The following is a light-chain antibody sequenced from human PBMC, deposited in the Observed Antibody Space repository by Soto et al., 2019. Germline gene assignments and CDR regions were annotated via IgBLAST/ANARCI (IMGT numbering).Light chain of an antibody. CDR1: STDFGGYNY. J-gene: IGLJ1*01. CDR3: CSYAGRDTLYV. Sequence: QSALTQPRSVSGSPGQSVTISCTGTSTDFGGYNYVSWYQQHPGKVLKLMLYDVSKRPSGVPDRFSGSKSGNTASLTISGLQAEDEADYYCCSYAGRDTLYVFGSGTKVTVL. CDR2: DVS. V-gene: IGLV2-11*01.